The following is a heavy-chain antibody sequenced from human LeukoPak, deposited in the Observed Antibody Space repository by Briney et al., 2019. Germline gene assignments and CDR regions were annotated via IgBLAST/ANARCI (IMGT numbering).Heavy chain of an antibody. D-gene: IGHD2-15*01. CDR3: ARGQDKVVIYSSEPGYYFDS. Sequence: GRTLRLFCAASGFTFTHYAMHWVRHASGQGLEDVAALSYRASTRYYADSVKGRFTISRDNSKSTLYLQINSLRAEDTAVYYCARGQDKVVIYSSEPGYYFDSWGQGALVTVSS. CDR1: GFTFTHYA. J-gene: IGHJ4*02. CDR2: LSYRASTR. V-gene: IGHV3-30-3*01.